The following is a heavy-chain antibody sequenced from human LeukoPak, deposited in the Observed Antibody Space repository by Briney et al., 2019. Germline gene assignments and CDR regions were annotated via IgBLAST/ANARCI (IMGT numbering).Heavy chain of an antibody. V-gene: IGHV3-30*04. D-gene: IGHD2-21*02. CDR3: ARDGVTYCGGDCYLPEYY. J-gene: IGHJ4*02. CDR1: GFTFSSYA. CDR2: ISYDGSNK. Sequence: GGSLRLSYAASGFTFSSYAMHWVRQAPGKGLEWVAVISYDGSNKYYADSAKGRFTISRDNSKNTLYLQMNSLRAEDTAVYYCARDGVTYCGGDCYLPEYYWGQGTLVTVSS.